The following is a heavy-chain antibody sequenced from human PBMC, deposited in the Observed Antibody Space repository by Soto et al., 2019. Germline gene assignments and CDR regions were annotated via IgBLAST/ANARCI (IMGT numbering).Heavy chain of an antibody. Sequence: SETLSLTCTVSGGSISSGGYYWSWIRHHPGKGLEWIGYIYYSGSTYYNPSLKSRVTISVDTSKNQFPLKLSSVTAADTAVYYCARESAQDYDFWSGYYRTAYSPTDYYGMDVWGQGTTVTVSS. CDR1: GGSISSGGYY. CDR2: IYYSGST. CDR3: ARESAQDYDFWSGYYRTAYSPTDYYGMDV. J-gene: IGHJ6*02. D-gene: IGHD3-3*01. V-gene: IGHV4-31*03.